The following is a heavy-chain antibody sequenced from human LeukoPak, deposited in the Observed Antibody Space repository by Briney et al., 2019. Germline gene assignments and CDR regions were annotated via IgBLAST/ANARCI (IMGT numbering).Heavy chain of an antibody. D-gene: IGHD5-12*01. J-gene: IGHJ4*02. V-gene: IGHV3-7*03. CDR2: IKQDGSEK. Sequence: GGSLRLSCAASGFTFSSYWMSWVRQAPGKGLEWVANIKQDGSEKYYVDSVKGRFTISRDNAKNSLYLQMNSLRAEDTAVYYCARDQREYSGYPTKYFDYWGQGTLVTVSS. CDR1: GFTFSSYW. CDR3: ARDQREYSGYPTKYFDY.